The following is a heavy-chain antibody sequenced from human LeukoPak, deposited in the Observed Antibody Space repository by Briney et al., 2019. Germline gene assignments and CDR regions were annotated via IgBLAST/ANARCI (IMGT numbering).Heavy chain of an antibody. CDR3: ARSDSSGWYYYFDY. CDR2: IYYSGST. CDR1: GGSISSSSYY. D-gene: IGHD6-19*01. V-gene: IGHV4-39*07. Sequence: SETLSLTCTVSGGSISSSSYYWGWIRQPPGKGLEWIGSIYYSGSTYYNPSLKSRVTISVDTSKNQFSLKLSSVTAADTAVYYCARSDSSGWYYYFDYWGQETLVSVSS. J-gene: IGHJ4*02.